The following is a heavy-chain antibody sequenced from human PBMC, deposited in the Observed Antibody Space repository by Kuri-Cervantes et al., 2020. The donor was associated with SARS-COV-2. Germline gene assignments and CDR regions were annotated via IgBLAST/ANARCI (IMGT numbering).Heavy chain of an antibody. V-gene: IGHV3-7*03. Sequence: GESLKISCAASGFTFNSYFMSWLRQAPGKGLEWVANIKEDGGIKYYADSVKGRFTISRDNSKNTLYLQMNSLRAEDTAVYYCAKGRIHHSDAFDIWGQGTMVTVSS. CDR1: GFTFNSYF. J-gene: IGHJ3*02. CDR3: AKGRIHHSDAFDI. D-gene: IGHD1-14*01. CDR2: IKEDGGIK.